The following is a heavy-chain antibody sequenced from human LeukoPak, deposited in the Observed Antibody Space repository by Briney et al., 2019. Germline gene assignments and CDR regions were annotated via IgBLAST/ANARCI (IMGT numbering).Heavy chain of an antibody. Sequence: GESLKISCKGSGYSFTSYWIGWVRQMPGKGLEWMGIIYPGDSDTRYSPSFQGQVTISADKSISTAYLQWSSLKASDTAMYYCARTRERWLQFAYFDYWGQGTLVTVSS. D-gene: IGHD5-12*01. CDR1: GYSFTSYW. J-gene: IGHJ4*02. CDR3: ARTRERWLQFAYFDY. V-gene: IGHV5-51*01. CDR2: IYPGDSDT.